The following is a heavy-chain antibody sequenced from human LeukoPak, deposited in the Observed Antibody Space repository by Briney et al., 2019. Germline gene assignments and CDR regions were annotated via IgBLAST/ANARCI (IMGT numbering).Heavy chain of an antibody. CDR1: GGTFSSYA. Sequence: SVKVSCKASGGTFSSYAISWVRQAPGQGLEWKGGIIPIFGTANYAQKFQGRVTITADKSTSTAYMELSSLRSEDTAVYYCARDGVGATKRGAFDYWGQGTLVTVSS. CDR2: IIPIFGTA. D-gene: IGHD1-26*01. V-gene: IGHV1-69*06. J-gene: IGHJ4*02. CDR3: ARDGVGATKRGAFDY.